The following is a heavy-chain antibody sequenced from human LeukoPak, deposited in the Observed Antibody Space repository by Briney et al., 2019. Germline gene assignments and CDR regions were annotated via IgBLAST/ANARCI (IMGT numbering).Heavy chain of an antibody. Sequence: SVKVSCKASGGILSGYGITWVRQAPGQGLEWMGRIIPLLGIPNYAQKFQGRVTITADKSTSTAYMELSSLRSEDTAVYYCAREDYDYSNSFDYWGQGTLVTVSS. D-gene: IGHD4-11*01. CDR3: AREDYDYSNSFDY. CDR2: IIPLLGIP. J-gene: IGHJ4*02. CDR1: GGILSGYG. V-gene: IGHV1-69*04.